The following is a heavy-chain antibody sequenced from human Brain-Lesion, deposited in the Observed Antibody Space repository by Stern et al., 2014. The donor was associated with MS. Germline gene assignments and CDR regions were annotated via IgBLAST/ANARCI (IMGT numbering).Heavy chain of an antibody. CDR3: ARGRVVPGFQYYATDV. CDR2: IFNSGST. J-gene: IGHJ6*02. V-gene: IGHV4-61*02. D-gene: IGHD2-2*01. Sequence: VQLVESGPGLVKPSQTLSLSCTVSGGSISSGGYYWSWIRQPAGKGLEWIGRIFNSGSTSHNPSLKSRVPISIDTSKNQFSLRLNPMTAADTAVYYCARGRVVPGFQYYATDVWGQGTTVIVSS. CDR1: GGSISSGGYY.